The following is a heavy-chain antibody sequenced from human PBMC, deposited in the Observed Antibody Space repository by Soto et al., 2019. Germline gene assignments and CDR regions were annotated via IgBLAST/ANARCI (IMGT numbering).Heavy chain of an antibody. CDR2: IYYSGST. CDR1: GGSISSGDYY. V-gene: IGHV4-30-4*01. J-gene: IGHJ4*02. D-gene: IGHD6-13*01. CDR3: ARGLGSSSWYFDY. Sequence: TLSLTCTVSGGSISSGDYYGSWIRQPPGKGLEWIGYIYYSGSTYYNPSLKSRVTISVDTSKNQFSLKLSSVTAADTAVYYCARGLGSSSWYFDYWGQGTLVTVSS.